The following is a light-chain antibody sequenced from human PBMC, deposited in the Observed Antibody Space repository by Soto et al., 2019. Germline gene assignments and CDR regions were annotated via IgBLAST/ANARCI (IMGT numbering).Light chain of an antibody. CDR1: QRISTW. Sequence: DIRMTQSPSTLSASVGDRVTITCRASQRISTWLAWYQQKPGKAPKVLIYTASSLESGVLSRFSGSGSGTEFTLTISSLQPDDFATYYCQQYMSYSWTFGQGTKVEIK. CDR3: QQYMSYSWT. J-gene: IGKJ1*01. CDR2: TAS. V-gene: IGKV1-5*03.